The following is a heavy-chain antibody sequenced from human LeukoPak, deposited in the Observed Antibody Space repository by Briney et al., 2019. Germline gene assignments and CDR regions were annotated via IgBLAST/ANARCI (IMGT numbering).Heavy chain of an antibody. CDR3: ARECAGIAARPTYCYYYMDV. CDR2: IYYSGST. V-gene: IGHV4-39*07. Sequence: PSETLSLTCTVSGGSISSSSYYWGWIRHPPGKGREWFGSIYYSGSTYYNPSLKSRVTISVDTSKNQFSLKLSSVTAADTAVYYCARECAGIAARPTYCYYYMDVWGKGATVTVSS. CDR1: GGSISSSSYY. D-gene: IGHD6-6*01. J-gene: IGHJ6*03.